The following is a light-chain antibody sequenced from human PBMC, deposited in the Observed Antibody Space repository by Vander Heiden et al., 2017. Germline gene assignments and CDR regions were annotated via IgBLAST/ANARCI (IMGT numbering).Light chain of an antibody. CDR3: TAWDDSLNGYV. J-gene: IGLJ1*01. V-gene: IGLV1-44*01. Sequence: QSVLTQPPSASGTPGQRVTISCSGSSSNIGSYTVNWFQQHPGTAPKLIIYHNKNRPSGVPDRFSGSKSGTSASLAISGLQSEDEADYYCTAWDDSLNGYVFGTGTKVTVL. CDR2: HNK. CDR1: SSNIGSYT.